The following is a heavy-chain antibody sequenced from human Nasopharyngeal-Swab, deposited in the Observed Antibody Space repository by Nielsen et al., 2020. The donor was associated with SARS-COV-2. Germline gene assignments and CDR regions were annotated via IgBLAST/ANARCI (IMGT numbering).Heavy chain of an antibody. V-gene: IGHV3-21*01. CDR1: GFSFTSYN. J-gene: IGHJ6*02. Sequence: AASGFSFTSYNFNWVRQAPGKGLEWVSSISSSSSYIYYADSVKGRFTISRDNAKNSLYLQMNSLRAEDTAVYYCARDGLDYDFWSAYFMDVWGQGTTVTVSS. CDR2: ISSSSSYI. CDR3: ARDGLDYDFWSAYFMDV. D-gene: IGHD3-3*01.